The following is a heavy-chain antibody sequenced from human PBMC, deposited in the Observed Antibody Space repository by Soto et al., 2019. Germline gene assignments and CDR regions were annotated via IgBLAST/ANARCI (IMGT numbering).Heavy chain of an antibody. D-gene: IGHD4-17*01. J-gene: IGHJ3*02. CDR3: AAELTVTDAFDI. CDR1: GFTFTSSA. CDR2: IVVGSGNT. Sequence: SVKVSCKASGFTFTSSAVQWVRQARGQRLEWIGWIVVGSGNTNYAQKFQERVTITRDMSTSTAYMELSSLRSEDTAVYYCAAELTVTDAFDIWGQGTMVTVSS. V-gene: IGHV1-58*01.